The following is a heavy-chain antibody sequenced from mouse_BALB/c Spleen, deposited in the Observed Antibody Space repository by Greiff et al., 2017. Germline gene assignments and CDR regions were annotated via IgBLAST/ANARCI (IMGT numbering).Heavy chain of an antibody. CDR2: IYPGDGDT. CDR1: GYAFSSYW. CDR3: ARNYRYDVSYAMDY. Sequence: QVQLQQSGAELVRPGSSVKISCKASGYAFSSYWMNWVKQRPGQGLEWIGQIYPGDGDTNYNGKFKGKATLTADKSSSTAYMQLSSLTSEDSAVYCCARNYRYDVSYAMDYWGQGTSVTVSS. V-gene: IGHV1-80*01. J-gene: IGHJ4*01. D-gene: IGHD2-14*01.